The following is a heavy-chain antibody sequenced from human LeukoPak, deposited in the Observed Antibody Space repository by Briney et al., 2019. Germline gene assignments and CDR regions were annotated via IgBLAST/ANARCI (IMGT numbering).Heavy chain of an antibody. CDR2: VYSGDSET. D-gene: IGHD2-15*01. V-gene: IGHV5-51*01. J-gene: IGHJ4*02. CDR3: ARLVGSCSGGICYGHYDS. CDR1: GYSFTNYW. Sequence: GESLKISCKASGYSFTNYWIGWVRQMPGKGLEWMAIVYSGDSETRYSPSFRGEVTISADKSISAAYLQWSSLKASDTAMYYCARLVGSCSGGICYGHYDSWGQGTRVTVSS.